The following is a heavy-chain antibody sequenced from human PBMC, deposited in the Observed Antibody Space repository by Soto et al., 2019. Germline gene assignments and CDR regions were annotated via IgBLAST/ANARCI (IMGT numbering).Heavy chain of an antibody. CDR3: ARSGRVVATIPDY. Sequence: QVQLQESGPGLVKPSDTLSLTCTVSGGSISSYYWSWIRQPPGKGLEWIGYIYYSGSTNYNPSLKSRVTISVDTSKNQFSLKLSSVTAADTAVYYCARSGRVVATIPDYWGQGTLVTVSS. CDR1: GGSISSYY. D-gene: IGHD5-12*01. J-gene: IGHJ4*02. CDR2: IYYSGST. V-gene: IGHV4-59*01.